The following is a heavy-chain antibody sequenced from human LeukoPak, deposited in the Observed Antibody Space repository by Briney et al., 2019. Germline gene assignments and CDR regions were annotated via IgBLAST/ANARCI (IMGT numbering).Heavy chain of an antibody. V-gene: IGHV2-5*01. CDR2: IYWNGDK. CDR1: GFSVTTSGVA. Sequence: SGPTLVKPTQTLTLTCTFSGFSVTTSGVAVVWIRQPPGKALEYLAIIYWNGDKRYSPSLRSRLSITMDASKSQVTLSMTNMDPVDTATYYCAHGRKEMAIQLSGAYSFDYWGQGTLVIVSS. J-gene: IGHJ4*02. D-gene: IGHD5-18*01. CDR3: AHGRKEMAIQLSGAYSFDY.